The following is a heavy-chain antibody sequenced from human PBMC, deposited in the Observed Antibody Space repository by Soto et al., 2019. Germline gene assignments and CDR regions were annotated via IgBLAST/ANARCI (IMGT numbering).Heavy chain of an antibody. CDR3: ARDYYDSSGYYPYYYYGMDV. D-gene: IGHD3-22*01. CDR2: ISSSSSTI. V-gene: IGHV3-48*02. CDR1: GFTFSSYS. J-gene: IGHJ6*02. Sequence: PGGSLRLSCAASGFTFSSYSMNWVRQAPGKGLEWVSYISSSSSTIYYADSVKGRFTISRDNAKNSLYLQMNSLRDEDTAVYYCARDYYDSSGYYPYYYYGMDVWGQGTTVTVS.